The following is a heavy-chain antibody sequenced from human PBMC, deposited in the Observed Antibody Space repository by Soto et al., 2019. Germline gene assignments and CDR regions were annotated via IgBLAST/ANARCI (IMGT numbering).Heavy chain of an antibody. CDR3: TTALGRVPTIT. Sequence: EEQLVESGGGLVKPGWSLRLSCAASGFTFSTSIMNWVRQAPGTGLEWVSSITSSSSHMFYEDSVKGRFTISRDNARNSLYLQMNSLRAEDTAIYYCTTALGRVPTITWGQGTLVTVSS. J-gene: IGHJ4*02. D-gene: IGHD5-12*01. CDR1: GFTFSTSI. CDR2: ITSSSSHM. V-gene: IGHV3-21*06.